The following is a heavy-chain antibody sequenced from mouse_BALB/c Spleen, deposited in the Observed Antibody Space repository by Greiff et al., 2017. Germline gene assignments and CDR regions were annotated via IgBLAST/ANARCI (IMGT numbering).Heavy chain of an antibody. CDR1: GYSITSGYY. CDR3: ARDLRYDYDGGYYFDY. D-gene: IGHD2-4*01. V-gene: IGHV3-6*02. Sequence: EVHLVESGPGLVKPSQSLSLTCSVTGYSITSGYYWNWIRQFPGNKLEWMGYISYDGSNNYNPSLKNRISITRDTSKNQFFLKLNSVTTEDTATYYCARDLRYDYDGGYYFDYWGQGTTLTVSS. J-gene: IGHJ2*01. CDR2: ISYDGSN.